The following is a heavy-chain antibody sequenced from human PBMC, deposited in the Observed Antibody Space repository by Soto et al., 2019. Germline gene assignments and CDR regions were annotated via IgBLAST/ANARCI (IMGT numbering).Heavy chain of an antibody. CDR2: INHSGST. CDR3: ARAVAAALDC. V-gene: IGHV4-34*01. J-gene: IGHJ4*02. CDR1: GGSFSGYY. Sequence: QVQLQQWGAGLLKPSETLSLTCAVYGGSFSGYYWSWIRQPPGKGLEWIGEINHSGSTNYNPSLKGRVTISVDTSKNQFSLKLSSVTAAETAVDYCARAVAAALDCWGQGTLVTVSS. D-gene: IGHD6-13*01.